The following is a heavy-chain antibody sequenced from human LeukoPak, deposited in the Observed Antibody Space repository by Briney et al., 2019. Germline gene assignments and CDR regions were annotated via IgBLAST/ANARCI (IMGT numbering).Heavy chain of an antibody. D-gene: IGHD5-18*01. Sequence: SETLSLTCTVSAGSISSSSYYWGWIRQPPGKGLEWIGSIYYSGSTYYRPSLKSRVTISVDTSKNQFSLKLSSVTAADTAVYYCARGYNYGSGRVYYYSYMDVWGKGTTVTVSS. CDR1: AGSISSSSYY. CDR2: IYYSGST. CDR3: ARGYNYGSGRVYYYSYMDV. V-gene: IGHV4-39*01. J-gene: IGHJ6*03.